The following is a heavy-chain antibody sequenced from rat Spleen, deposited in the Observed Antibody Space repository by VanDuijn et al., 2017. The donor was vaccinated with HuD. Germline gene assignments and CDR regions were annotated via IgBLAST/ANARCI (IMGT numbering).Heavy chain of an antibody. CDR1: GFTFNTYW. CDR3: ARPGTGSWFAY. Sequence: EVQLVESGGGLVQPGRSLKLSCVASGFTFNTYWMTWIRQAPGKGLEWVASSSPDGGNTYYRDSVKGRFTISRDNAKSTLYLQMDSLRSEDTATYYCARPGTGSWFAYWGQGTLVTVSS. D-gene: IGHD5-1*01. J-gene: IGHJ3*01. CDR2: SSPDGGNT. V-gene: IGHV5-31*01.